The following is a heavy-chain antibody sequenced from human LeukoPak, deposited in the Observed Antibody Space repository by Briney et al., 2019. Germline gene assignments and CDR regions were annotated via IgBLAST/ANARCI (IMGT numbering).Heavy chain of an antibody. CDR1: GFTFSSYW. CDR3: ARGAPYYDPPH. Sequence: GGSLRLSCAAYGFTFSSYWMHWVRQAPGKGLMWVSRINSDGSRTTYADSVKGRFTISRDNAKNPLYLQMNSLRAEDTAVYYCARGAPYYDPPHWGQGTLVTVSS. J-gene: IGHJ4*02. D-gene: IGHD3-3*01. CDR2: INSDGSRT. V-gene: IGHV3-74*01.